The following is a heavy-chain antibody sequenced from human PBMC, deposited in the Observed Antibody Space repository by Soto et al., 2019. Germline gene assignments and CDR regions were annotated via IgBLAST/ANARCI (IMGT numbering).Heavy chain of an antibody. CDR2: IYYSGST. D-gene: IGHD3-10*01. V-gene: IGHV4-39*01. J-gene: IGHJ6*02. CDR1: GGSISSSSYY. CDR3: ARQSTHLWFGDV. Sequence: QLQLQESGPGLVKPSETLSLTCTVSGGSISSSSYYWGWIRQPPGKGLEWIGSIYYSGSTYYNPSLKSRVTISVDTSKNQFSLKLSSVTAADTAVYYCARQSTHLWFGDVWGQGTTVTVSS.